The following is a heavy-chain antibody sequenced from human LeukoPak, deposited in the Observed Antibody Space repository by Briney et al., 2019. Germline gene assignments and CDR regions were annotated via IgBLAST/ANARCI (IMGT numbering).Heavy chain of an antibody. CDR1: GFTFSSYS. Sequence: PGGSLRLSCAASGFTFSSYSMNWVRQAPGKGLEWVSYISSSSSTIYYADSVKGRFTISRDNAKNSLYLQMNSLRAEDTAVYYCARGSHWALLRWLLPSVRERAFDIWGHGTMVTVSS. CDR2: ISSSSSTI. J-gene: IGHJ3*02. D-gene: IGHD4-17*01. V-gene: IGHV3-48*04. CDR3: ARGSHWALLRWLLPSVRERAFDI.